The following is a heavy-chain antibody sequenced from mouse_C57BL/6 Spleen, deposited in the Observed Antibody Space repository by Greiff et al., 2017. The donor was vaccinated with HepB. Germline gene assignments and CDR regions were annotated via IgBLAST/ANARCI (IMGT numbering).Heavy chain of an antibody. Sequence: QVQLKQSGAELVKPGASVKLSCKASGYTFTSYWMQWVKQRPGQGLEWIGEIDPSDSYTNYNQKFKGKATLTVDTSSSTAYMQLSSLTSEDSAVYYCARRSTVVDYAMDYWGQGTSVTVSS. J-gene: IGHJ4*01. D-gene: IGHD1-1*01. V-gene: IGHV1-50*01. CDR3: ARRSTVVDYAMDY. CDR2: IDPSDSYT. CDR1: GYTFTSYW.